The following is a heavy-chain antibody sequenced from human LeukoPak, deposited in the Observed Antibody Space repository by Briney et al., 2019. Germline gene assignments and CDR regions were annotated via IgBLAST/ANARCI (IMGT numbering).Heavy chain of an antibody. CDR1: GFTFSDSW. J-gene: IGHJ4*02. D-gene: IGHD6-13*01. CDR3: STSPSFGSSWYQFNY. V-gene: IGHV3-23*01. CDR2: ISGRDGRT. Sequence: PGGSLRPSCAASGFTFSDSWMAWVRQAPGRGLEWVSAISGRDGRTYYTDSVKGRFTISRDNSRDTLYLQMNSLRAEDTAVYYCSTSPSFGSSWYQFNYWGQGTLVTVSS.